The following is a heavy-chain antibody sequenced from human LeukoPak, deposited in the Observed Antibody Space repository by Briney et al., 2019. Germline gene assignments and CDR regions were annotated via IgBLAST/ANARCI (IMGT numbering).Heavy chain of an antibody. V-gene: IGHV4-59*01. CDR3: ARSAPKKPKGAFDI. J-gene: IGHJ3*02. D-gene: IGHD1-14*01. Sequence: PSETLSLTCTVSGGSIINDYWSWIRQPPGKGLEWIGYIYYSGSTNYNPSLKSRVTISVATSRKQFSLKLSSVTAADTAVYYCARSAPKKPKGAFDIWGQGTMVTVSS. CDR1: GGSIINDY. CDR2: IYYSGST.